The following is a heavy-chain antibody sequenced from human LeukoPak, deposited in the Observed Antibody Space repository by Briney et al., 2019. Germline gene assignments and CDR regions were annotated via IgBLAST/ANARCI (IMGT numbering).Heavy chain of an antibody. Sequence: GGSLRFSCVASGFTFTNYAMTWVRQAPGKGLEWVSGVSGSGASTYYAESVKGRFSISRDNSENMMYLQLSSLRAEDSAVYYCAKGKVGGAVPGPLDSWGQGTLATVSS. V-gene: IGHV3-23*01. CDR2: VSGSGAST. CDR1: GFTFTNYA. J-gene: IGHJ4*02. D-gene: IGHD6-19*01. CDR3: AKGKVGGAVPGPLDS.